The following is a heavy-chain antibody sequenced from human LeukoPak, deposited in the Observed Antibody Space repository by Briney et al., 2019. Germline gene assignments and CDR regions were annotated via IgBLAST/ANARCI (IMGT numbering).Heavy chain of an antibody. Sequence: ASVKVSCKASGYTFAAYYMHWVRQAPGQGLAWMGIINPSGGSTSYAQKFQGRVTMTRDTSTSTVYMELSSLRSEDTAVYYCARDGETYYYESSGRARGMDVWGQGPRSPSP. V-gene: IGHV1-46*01. CDR1: GYTFAAYY. D-gene: IGHD3-22*01. CDR3: ARDGETYYYESSGRARGMDV. J-gene: IGHJ6*02. CDR2: INPSGGST.